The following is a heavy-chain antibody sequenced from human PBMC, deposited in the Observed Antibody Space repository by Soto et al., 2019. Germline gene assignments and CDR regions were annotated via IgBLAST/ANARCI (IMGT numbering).Heavy chain of an antibody. CDR3: ARVKAARPNDY. CDR1: GFTFSSYW. Sequence: EVQLVESGGGLVQPGGSLSLSCAASGFTFSSYWMSWVRQAPGKGLEWVANIKQDGSEKYYVDSVKDRFTISRDNAKNSLYLQINSLRAEDTAVHYCARVKAARPNDYWGQGTLVTVSS. J-gene: IGHJ4*02. D-gene: IGHD6-6*01. V-gene: IGHV3-7*03. CDR2: IKQDGSEK.